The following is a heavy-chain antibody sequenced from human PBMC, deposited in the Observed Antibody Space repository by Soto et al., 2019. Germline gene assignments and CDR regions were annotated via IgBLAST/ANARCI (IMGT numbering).Heavy chain of an antibody. J-gene: IGHJ5*02. CDR1: GFTVSSYF. CDR3: ARVNPPYP. Sequence: EVQVVESGGGLIQPGGSLRLSCAASGFTVSSYFMSWVRQAPGKGLEWASILYSGGDTYYADSVKGRFTISRDNSKNTVYLQMNSLRDEDTAVYYCARVNPPYPWGQGTLVTVSS. CDR2: LYSGGDT. V-gene: IGHV3-53*01.